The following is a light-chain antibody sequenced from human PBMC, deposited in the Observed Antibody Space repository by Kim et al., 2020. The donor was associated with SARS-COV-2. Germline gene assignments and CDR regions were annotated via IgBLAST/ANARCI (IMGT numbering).Light chain of an antibody. CDR2: GRN. CDR3: NSRDRSTNQLV. J-gene: IGLJ2*01. CDR1: TLRSQD. Sequence: ALGQTVRITCQGDTLRSQDATWYQQKPGQDPVVVIYGRNDRRTGSPDRIAGSSTGETASLTIKGAQAEDEADYYCNSRDRSTNQLVFGGGTQLTGL. V-gene: IGLV3-19*01.